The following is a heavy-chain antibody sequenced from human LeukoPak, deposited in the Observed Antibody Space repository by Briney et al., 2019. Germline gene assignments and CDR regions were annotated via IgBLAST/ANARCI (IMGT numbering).Heavy chain of an antibody. V-gene: IGHV3-7*01. CDR1: GFTFSSYW. Sequence: GGSLRLSCAASGFTFSSYWMSWVRQAPGKGLEWVANIKQDGSEKYYVDSVKGRFTISRDNAKNSLYLQMYSLRAEDTAVYYCARDRITIFGVVIPNNWFDPWGQGTLVTVSS. CDR3: ARDRITIFGVVIPNNWFDP. D-gene: IGHD3-3*01. CDR2: IKQDGSEK. J-gene: IGHJ5*02.